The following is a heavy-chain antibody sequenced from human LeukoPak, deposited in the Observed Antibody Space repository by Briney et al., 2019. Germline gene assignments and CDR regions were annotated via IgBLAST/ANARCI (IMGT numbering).Heavy chain of an antibody. Sequence: AQSLSLACTVYGASIAIQLWGWIRQPARDGRGWMGYIYYGGGTNYNPSFGSGITISVDTSKNRISLDLTSVTASDRAIYYCARERGDYDSDNWFDSWGQGTLVTVSS. CDR1: GASIAIQL. V-gene: IGHV4-59*11. J-gene: IGHJ5*01. CDR2: IYYGGGT. D-gene: IGHD4-17*01. CDR3: ARERGDYDSDNWFDS.